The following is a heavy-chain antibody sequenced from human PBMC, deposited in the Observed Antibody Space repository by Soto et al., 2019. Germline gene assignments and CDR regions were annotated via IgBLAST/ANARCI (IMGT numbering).Heavy chain of an antibody. D-gene: IGHD6-19*01. CDR3: ARDLNPAVASRINLGGFDY. CDR2: IIPIFGTA. CDR1: GGTFSSYA. Sequence: QVQLVQSGAEVKKPGSSVKVSCKASGGTFSSYAISWVRQAPGQGLEWMGGIIPIFGTANYAQKFQGRVTITADESTSTAYMELSSLRSEDTAVYYCARDLNPAVASRINLGGFDYWGQGTLVTVSS. J-gene: IGHJ4*02. V-gene: IGHV1-69*01.